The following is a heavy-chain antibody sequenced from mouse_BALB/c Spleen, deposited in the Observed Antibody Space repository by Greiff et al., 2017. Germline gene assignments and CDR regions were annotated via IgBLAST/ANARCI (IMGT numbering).Heavy chain of an antibody. CDR2: ISYDGSN. CDR1: GYSITSGYY. D-gene: IGHD2-4*01. Sequence: DVKLQESGPGLVKPSQSLSLTCSVTGYSITSGYYWNWIRQFPGNKLEWMGYISYDGSNNYNPSLKNRISITRDTSKNQFFLKLNSVTTEDTATYYCARDPYYYDYDDYAMDYWGQGTSVTVSS. J-gene: IGHJ4*01. V-gene: IGHV3-6*02. CDR3: ARDPYYYDYDDYAMDY.